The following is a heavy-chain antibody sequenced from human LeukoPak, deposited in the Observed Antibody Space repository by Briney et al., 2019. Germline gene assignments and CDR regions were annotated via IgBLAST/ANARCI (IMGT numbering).Heavy chain of an antibody. J-gene: IGHJ4*02. CDR1: GFAFSSYA. CDR2: ISGSGGST. CDR3: ARNWDYSSFDY. V-gene: IGHV3-23*01. Sequence: GGSLRLSCAASGFAFSSYAMSWVRQAPGKGLEWVSAISGSGGSTYYADSVKGRFTISRDNSKNTLYLQMNSLRAEDTAVYYCARNWDYSSFDYWGQGTLVTVSS. D-gene: IGHD3-16*01.